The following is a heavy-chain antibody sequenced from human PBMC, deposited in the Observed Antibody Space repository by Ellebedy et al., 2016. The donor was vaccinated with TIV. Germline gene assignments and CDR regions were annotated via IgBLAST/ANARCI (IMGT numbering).Heavy chain of an antibody. V-gene: IGHV4-59*01. Sequence: MPSETLSLTCTVSGGSISSYYWSWIRQPPGKGLEWIGYIYYSGSTNYNPSLKSRVTISVDTSKNQFPLKLSSVTAADTAVYYCARDRVVPAATPRGDYYYYDGMDVWGQGTTVTVSS. CDR3: ARDRVVPAATPRGDYYYYDGMDV. CDR1: GGSISSYY. CDR2: IYYSGST. J-gene: IGHJ6*02. D-gene: IGHD2-2*01.